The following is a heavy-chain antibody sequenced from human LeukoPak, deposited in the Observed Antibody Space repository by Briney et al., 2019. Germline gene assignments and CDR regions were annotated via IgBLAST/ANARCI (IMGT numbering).Heavy chain of an antibody. CDR3: AKVSIVGENWFDP. CDR1: GFTFSSYA. V-gene: IGHV3-23*01. J-gene: IGHJ5*02. Sequence: QTGGSLRLSCAASGFTFSSYAMSWVRQAPGKGLEWVSAISGSGGSTYYADSVKGRFTISRDNSKNTLYLQMNSLRAEDTAVYYCAKVSIVGENWFDPWGQATLVTVSS. CDR2: ISGSGGST. D-gene: IGHD1-26*01.